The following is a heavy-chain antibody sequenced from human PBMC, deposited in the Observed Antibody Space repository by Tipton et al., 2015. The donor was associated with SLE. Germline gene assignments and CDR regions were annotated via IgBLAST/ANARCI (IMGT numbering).Heavy chain of an antibody. CDR3: ARMGRYSSSWYGDY. V-gene: IGHV4-4*02. Sequence: TLSLTCAVSGGSISSSNWWSWVRQPPGKGLEWIGEIYHSGSTNYNSSLKSRVTISVDKSKNQFSLKLSSVTAADTAVYYCARMGRYSSSWYGDYWGQGTLVTVSS. CDR1: GGSISSSNW. J-gene: IGHJ4*02. CDR2: IYHSGST. D-gene: IGHD6-13*01.